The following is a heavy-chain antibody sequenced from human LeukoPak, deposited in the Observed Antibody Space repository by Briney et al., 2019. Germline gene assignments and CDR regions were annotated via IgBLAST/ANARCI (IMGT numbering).Heavy chain of an antibody. D-gene: IGHD5-12*01. J-gene: IGHJ5*02. V-gene: IGHV1-2*02. CDR1: GYTFTGYY. CDR3: ARRPSKRVATSWNWFDP. CDR2: INPKIGGT. Sequence: ASVKVSCKASGYTFTGYYMHWVRQAPGQGLEWMGWINPKIGGTNYAQKLQGRVTMTTDTSTSTAYMELRSLRSDDTAVYYCARRPSKRVATSWNWFDPWGQGTLVTVSS.